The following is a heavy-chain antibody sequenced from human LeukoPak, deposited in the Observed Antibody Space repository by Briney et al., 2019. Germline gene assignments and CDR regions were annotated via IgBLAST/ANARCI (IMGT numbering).Heavy chain of an antibody. V-gene: IGHV3-20*04. CDR3: ARGLGDYVAYYMDV. CDR2: INWNGGRT. CDR1: GFTFDDYG. J-gene: IGHJ6*03. D-gene: IGHD3-16*01. Sequence: PGGSLRLSCAASGFTFDDYGMSWVRQAPGKGLEWVSGINWNGGRTGYADSVKGRFTISRDNAKNSLYLQMNSLRAEDTALYYCARGLGDYVAYYMDVWGKGTMVTVSS.